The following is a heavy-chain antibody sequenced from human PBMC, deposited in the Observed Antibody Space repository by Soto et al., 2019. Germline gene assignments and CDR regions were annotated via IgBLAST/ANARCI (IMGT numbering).Heavy chain of an antibody. Sequence: EVELLESGGGSVQPGGSLRLSCAASGFTFSSYAMSWVRQAPGRGLEWVSKITGSGDSTYYVDSVKGRFTSSRDNSKNTLYLKITSMRGEDTAVDYCVAGLKLGHWGQGTLVTVSS. CDR1: GFTFSSYA. CDR3: VAGLKLGH. J-gene: IGHJ4*02. V-gene: IGHV3-23*01. CDR2: ITGSGDST. D-gene: IGHD6-19*01.